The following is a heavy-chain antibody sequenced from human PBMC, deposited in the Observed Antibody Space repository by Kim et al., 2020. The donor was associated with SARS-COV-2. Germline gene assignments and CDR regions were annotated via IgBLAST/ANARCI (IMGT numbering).Heavy chain of an antibody. CDR2: IWYDGSNK. Sequence: GGSLRLSCAASGFTFSSYGMHWVRQAPGKGLEWVAVIWYDGSNKYYADSVKGRFTISRDNSKNTLYLQMNRLRAEDTAVYYCARDVGATGDYYYYYGMDVRGQGTTVTVSS. V-gene: IGHV3-33*01. CDR3: ARDVGATGDYYYYYGMDV. D-gene: IGHD1-26*01. CDR1: GFTFSSYG. J-gene: IGHJ6*02.